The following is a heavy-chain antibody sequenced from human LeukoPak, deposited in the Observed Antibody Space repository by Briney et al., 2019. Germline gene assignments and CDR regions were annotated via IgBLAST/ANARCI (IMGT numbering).Heavy chain of an antibody. CDR2: IYYSGST. D-gene: IGHD6-13*01. V-gene: IGHV4-59*01. CDR1: GGSISSYY. Sequence: SETLSLTCTVSGGSISSYYWSWIRQPPGKGLEWIGYIYYSGSTNYNPSLKSQVTISVDTSKNQFSLKLSSVTAADTAVYYCARAGPYSSSWSPFDHWGQGTLVTVSS. CDR3: ARAGPYSSSWSPFDH. J-gene: IGHJ4*02.